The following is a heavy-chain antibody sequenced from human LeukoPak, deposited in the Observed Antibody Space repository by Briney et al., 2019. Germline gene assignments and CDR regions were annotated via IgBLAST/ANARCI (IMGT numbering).Heavy chain of an antibody. CDR1: GYSISSGYY. Sequence: SETLSLTCAVSGYSISSGYYWGWIRQPPGKGLEWIGGIYHSGSTYYNPSLKSRVTISVDTSKNQFSLKLSSVTAADTAVYYCARSSIAVAGTGAFDIWGQGTMVTVSS. V-gene: IGHV4-38-2*01. D-gene: IGHD6-19*01. J-gene: IGHJ3*02. CDR2: IYHSGST. CDR3: ARSSIAVAGTGAFDI.